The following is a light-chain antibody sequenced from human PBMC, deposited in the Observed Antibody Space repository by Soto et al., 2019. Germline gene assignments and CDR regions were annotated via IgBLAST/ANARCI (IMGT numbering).Light chain of an antibody. Sequence: LTQSPATLSLSPGERATLSCRASQSVSSYLAWYQQKPGQAPRLLIYDASNRATGIPARFSGSGSGTDFTITISSLEPEDFAVYYCQQRSNWLTFGGGTKVEIK. CDR2: DAS. J-gene: IGKJ4*01. CDR3: QQRSNWLT. V-gene: IGKV3-11*01. CDR1: QSVSSY.